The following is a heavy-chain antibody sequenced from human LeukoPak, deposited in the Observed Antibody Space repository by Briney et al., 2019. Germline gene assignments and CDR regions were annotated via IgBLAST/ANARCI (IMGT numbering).Heavy chain of an antibody. CDR3: ARETPDSSSWTVFDY. CDR1: GFTFKNYN. CDR2: ITISSTTI. J-gene: IGHJ4*02. Sequence: GGSLRLSCAASGFTFKNYNMNWVRQAPGKGLEWISYITISSTTIYYADSVKGRFTISRDSAKNSLYLQMNSLRVEDTAVYYCARETPDSSSWTVFDYWGQGTLVTVSS. V-gene: IGHV3-48*01. D-gene: IGHD6-13*01.